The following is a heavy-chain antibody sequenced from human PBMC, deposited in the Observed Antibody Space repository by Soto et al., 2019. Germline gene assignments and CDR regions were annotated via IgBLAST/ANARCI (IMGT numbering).Heavy chain of an antibody. D-gene: IGHD2-2*01. CDR1: GGSISSYY. CDR3: ARELGYCSSTSCHQKYFDY. V-gene: IGHV4-59*01. Sequence: SETLSLTCTVSGGSISSYYWSWIRQPPGKGLEWIGYIYYSGSTNYNPSLKSRVTISVDTSKNQFSLKLSSVTAADTAVYYCARELGYCSSTSCHQKYFDYWGQGTLVTVSS. J-gene: IGHJ4*02. CDR2: IYYSGST.